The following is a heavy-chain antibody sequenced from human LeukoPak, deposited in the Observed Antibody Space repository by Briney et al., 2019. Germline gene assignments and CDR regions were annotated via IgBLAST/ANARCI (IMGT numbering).Heavy chain of an antibody. J-gene: IGHJ4*02. Sequence: SETLSLTCTVSGGSISSYYWSWIRQPPGKGLERIGYIYYSGSTNYNPSLNSRVTISLDTSKNQFSLKLNSVTAADTAVYYCASHYGSGSFYSPFDYWGQGTLVTVSS. V-gene: IGHV4-59*01. CDR1: GGSISSYY. D-gene: IGHD3-10*01. CDR2: IYYSGST. CDR3: ASHYGSGSFYSPFDY.